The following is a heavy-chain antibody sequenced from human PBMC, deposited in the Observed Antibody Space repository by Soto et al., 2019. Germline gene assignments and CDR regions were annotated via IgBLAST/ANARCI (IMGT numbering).Heavy chain of an antibody. Sequence: QVQLVQSGAEVKKPGSSVKVSCKASGGTFSSYAISWVRQAPGQGLEWMGGIIPIFGTANYAQKFQGRVTITADESTSTAYMELSSLRSQDTAVYYCAGGYYDSSGQPDAFDIWGQGTMVTVSS. CDR1: GGTFSSYA. CDR2: IIPIFGTA. V-gene: IGHV1-69*12. D-gene: IGHD3-22*01. J-gene: IGHJ3*02. CDR3: AGGYYDSSGQPDAFDI.